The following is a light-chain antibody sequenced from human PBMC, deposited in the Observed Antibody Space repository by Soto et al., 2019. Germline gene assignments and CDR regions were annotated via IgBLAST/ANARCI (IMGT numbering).Light chain of an antibody. V-gene: IGLV1-40*01. CDR3: QSHDSSLSDYV. CDR2: NNS. J-gene: IGLJ1*01. CDR1: SSNIGAGYD. Sequence: QAVVTQPPSVSGAPGQRVTISCTGSSSNIGAGYDVHWYQQLPGTAPKLLIYNNSNRPSGVPDRFSGSKSGTSASLAITGLQAEDEADYYCQSHDSSLSDYVFGTGTQLTVL.